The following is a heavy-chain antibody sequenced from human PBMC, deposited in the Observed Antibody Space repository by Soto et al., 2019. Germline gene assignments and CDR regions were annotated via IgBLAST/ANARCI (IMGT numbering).Heavy chain of an antibody. CDR3: AGLSVLIWFGEYYYGMDV. J-gene: IGHJ6*02. CDR2: IIPIFVTA. CDR1: GGTFSSYA. Sequence: XPVKFSCTAPGGTFSSYAISWLRQAPGQGLEWMGGIIPIFVTANYAQKFQGRVTITADESTGTAYMELSSLRSEDTAVYYCAGLSVLIWFGEYYYGMDVWGQGTTVTVPS. D-gene: IGHD3-10*01. V-gene: IGHV1-69*13.